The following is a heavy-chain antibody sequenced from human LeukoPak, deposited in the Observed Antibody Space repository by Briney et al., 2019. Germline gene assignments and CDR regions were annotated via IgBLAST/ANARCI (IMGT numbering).Heavy chain of an antibody. V-gene: IGHV4-61*01. Sequence: PSETLSPTCTVSGGSVSSGSYYWSWIRQPPGKGLKWIGYIYYSGSTNYNPSLKSRVTISVDTSKNQFSLKLSSVTAADTAVYYCAREGRELDPWGQGTLVTVSS. CDR1: GGSVSSGSYY. J-gene: IGHJ5*02. CDR2: IYYSGST. CDR3: AREGRELDP. D-gene: IGHD1-1*01.